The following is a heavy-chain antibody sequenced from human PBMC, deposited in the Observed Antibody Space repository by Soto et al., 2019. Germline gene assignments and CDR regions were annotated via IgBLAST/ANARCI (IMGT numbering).Heavy chain of an antibody. J-gene: IGHJ4*02. V-gene: IGHV5-51*01. CDR2: MYPGDSDT. Sequence: GESLKISCRGSGYDFNTNWFGWVGQLPGRGLEWVGIMYPGDSDTRYNPSLQGHVTLSVDVTVSTAFLQWRSLETSDTGMYFCARLPRDCNKTSCYYADHWGQGTQVTVS. CDR3: ARLPRDCNKTSCYYADH. CDR1: GYDFNTNW. D-gene: IGHD3-3*01.